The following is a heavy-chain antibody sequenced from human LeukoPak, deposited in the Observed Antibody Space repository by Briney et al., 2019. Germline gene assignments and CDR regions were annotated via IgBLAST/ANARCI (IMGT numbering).Heavy chain of an antibody. J-gene: IGHJ5*02. V-gene: IGHV4-39*01. D-gene: IGHD2-2*02. CDR2: MYYSGST. CDR3: ARHPPRDCSSSSCYKGWFDP. Sequence: PSETLSLTCTVSGGSISSSDSYWGWIRQPPGKGLEWIGSMYYSGSTYYNPSLKSRVTISVDTSKNQFSLKLNSVTAADTAVYYCARHPPRDCSSSSCYKGWFDPWGQGTLVTVSS. CDR1: GGSISSSDSY.